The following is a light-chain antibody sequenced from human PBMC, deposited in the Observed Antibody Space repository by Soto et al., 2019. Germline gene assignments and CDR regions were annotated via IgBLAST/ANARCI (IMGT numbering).Light chain of an antibody. CDR1: EDISNN. CDR2: DAS. J-gene: IGKJ3*01. CDR3: QQYDNLPFT. V-gene: IGKV1-33*01. Sequence: DIQLTQSPSSLSASVGDRVTITCQAGEDISNNLNWYQQKPGKAPKLLIYDASNLKTGVPSRFSGSGSGTDFTFTISSLQAEDIATYYCQQYDNLPFTFGPGTKVDIK.